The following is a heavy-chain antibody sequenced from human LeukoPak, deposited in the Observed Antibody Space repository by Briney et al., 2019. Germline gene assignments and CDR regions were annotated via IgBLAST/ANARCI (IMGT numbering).Heavy chain of an antibody. D-gene: IGHD5-18*01. J-gene: IGHJ4*02. CDR1: GGSISSYY. V-gene: IGHV4-59*01. CDR2: IYYSGST. CDR3: ARVIGYSRPFDY. Sequence: PSETLSLTCTVSGGSISSYYWSWIRQPPGKGLEWIGYIYYSGSTNYNPSLKSRVTISVDTSKNQFSLKLSSVTAADTAVYYCARVIGYSRPFDYWGQGTLVTVSS.